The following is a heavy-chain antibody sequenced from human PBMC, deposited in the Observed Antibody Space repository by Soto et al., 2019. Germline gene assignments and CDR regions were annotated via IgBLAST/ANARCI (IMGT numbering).Heavy chain of an antibody. V-gene: IGHV3-9*03. CDR2: ISWNSGTI. D-gene: IGHD6-19*01. Sequence: EVQLVESGGGLVQPGRSMRLSCAASGFTFDDHGMHWVRQAPGKGLEWVSGISWNSGTIGYADSVKGRFTISRDNAKNSLYLHKHRLRPEDVALYYCEKASWVQSRRGWDHWGQGTLVTLPS. CDR3: EKASWVQSRRGWDH. CDR1: GFTFDDHG. J-gene: IGHJ4*02.